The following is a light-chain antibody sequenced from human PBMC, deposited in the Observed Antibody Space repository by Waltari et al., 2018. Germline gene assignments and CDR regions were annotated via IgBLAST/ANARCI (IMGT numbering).Light chain of an antibody. CDR3: CSYTSSRTVV. CDR2: DVS. V-gene: IGLV2-14*03. CDR1: SSDIGGYNF. J-gene: IGLJ3*02. Sequence: QSALTQPASVSGSPGQSITIYCTGRSSDIGGYNFVSWYQQHPGKAPKVMIYDVSNRPSGISDRFSGSKSGNTASLTISGLQAEDEADYYCCSYTSSRTVVFGGGTKLTVL.